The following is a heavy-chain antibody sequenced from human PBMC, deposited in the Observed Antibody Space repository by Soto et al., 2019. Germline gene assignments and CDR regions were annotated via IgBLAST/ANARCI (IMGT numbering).Heavy chain of an antibody. CDR2: ISYDGNNK. CDR1: GFTFSSYA. J-gene: IGHJ6*02. Sequence: QVQLVESGGDVVQPGRSLRLSCAASGFTFSSYAMYWVRQAPGKGLEWVAVISYDGNNKYYADSVKGRFTISRDNSKNTLYLQMNSLRAEDMAVYYCARAGCDGGSCYTLVGLRYGMDVWGQGTTVTVSS. D-gene: IGHD2-15*01. V-gene: IGHV3-30-3*01. CDR3: ARAGCDGGSCYTLVGLRYGMDV.